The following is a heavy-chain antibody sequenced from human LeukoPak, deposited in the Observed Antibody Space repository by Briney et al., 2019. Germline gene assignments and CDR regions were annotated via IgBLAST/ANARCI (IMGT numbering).Heavy chain of an antibody. D-gene: IGHD3-10*01. V-gene: IGHV3-23*01. CDR2: ISGGSGNI. Sequence: GGSLRLSCSVSGCTFSNYAMHWVRQAPGKGLEWVSLISGGSGNIYYVDSVKGRFTISRDNSKNTLYVQMTSLRAEDTAIYYCAKGSDYYGSVTSKKTDWGQGTLVTVSS. J-gene: IGHJ4*02. CDR3: AKGSDYYGSVTSKKTD. CDR1: GCTFSNYA.